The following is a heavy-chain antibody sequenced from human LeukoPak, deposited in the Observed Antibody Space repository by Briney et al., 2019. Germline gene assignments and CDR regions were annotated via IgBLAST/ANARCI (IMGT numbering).Heavy chain of an antibody. CDR2: INHSGST. CDR1: GGSFSGYY. D-gene: IGHD5-12*01. CDR3: ATTYSNYYYDYLDV. V-gene: IGHV4-34*01. Sequence: SETLSLTCAVCGGSFSGYYWSWIRQPPGKGLEWIGEINHSGSTNYNPSLKSRVIISVDTSKNQFSLKLNSVTAADTAVYYCATTYSNYYYDYLDVWGKGTTVTVSS. J-gene: IGHJ6*03.